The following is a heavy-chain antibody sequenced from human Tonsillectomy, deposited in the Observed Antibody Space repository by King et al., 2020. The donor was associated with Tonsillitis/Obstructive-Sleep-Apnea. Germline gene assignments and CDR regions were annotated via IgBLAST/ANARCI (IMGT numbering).Heavy chain of an antibody. V-gene: IGHV1-18*01. CDR1: GYTFTSYG. Sequence: HVQLVESGAEVKKPGASVKVSCKASGYTFTSYGISWVRQAPGQGLEWMGWISAYNGNNNYAQKLQGRVTMTTDTSTSTAYMELRNLRADDTAVHYCAGVLVTGERARWVDTAMVTGTFDYWGQGTLVTVSS. CDR3: AGVLVTGERARWVDTAMVTGTFDY. J-gene: IGHJ4*02. CDR2: ISAYNGNN. D-gene: IGHD5-18*01.